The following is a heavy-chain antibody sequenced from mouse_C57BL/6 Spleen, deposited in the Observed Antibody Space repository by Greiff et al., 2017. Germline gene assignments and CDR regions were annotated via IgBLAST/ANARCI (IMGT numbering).Heavy chain of an antibody. V-gene: IGHV5-6*02. CDR3: ARRYYDCAYAMDY. CDR1: GFTFSSYG. CDR2: ISRGGSYT. D-gene: IGHD2-4*01. Sequence: EVKVVESGGDLVKPGGSLKLSCAASGFTFSSYGMSWVRQTPDKRLEWVATISRGGSYTYYPDSVKGRFTITRDNAKNTLYLQMSSLKSEDTAMYYCARRYYDCAYAMDYWGQGTSVTVSS. J-gene: IGHJ4*01.